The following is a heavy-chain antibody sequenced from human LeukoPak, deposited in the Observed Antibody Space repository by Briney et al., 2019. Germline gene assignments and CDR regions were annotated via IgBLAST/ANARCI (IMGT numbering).Heavy chain of an antibody. CDR1: EFTFSGSA. Sequence: GGSLKLSCEASEFTFSGSAMHWVRQASGRGLEWLGRIRSKANNYATAYAASVKGRFTISRDDSKNTAYLQMNSLKTEDTVVYYCLTGPFDYWGQGTPVTVSS. CDR2: IRSKANNYAT. J-gene: IGHJ4*02. V-gene: IGHV3-73*01. CDR3: LTGPFDY.